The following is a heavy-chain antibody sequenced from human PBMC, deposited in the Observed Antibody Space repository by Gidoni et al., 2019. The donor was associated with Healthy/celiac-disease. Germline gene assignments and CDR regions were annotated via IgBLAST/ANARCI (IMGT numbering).Heavy chain of an antibody. J-gene: IGHJ4*02. CDR3: TRYDSSGSRD. V-gene: IGHV3-73*01. D-gene: IGHD3-22*01. CDR2: IRSKANSYAT. CDR1: GFTFSGSA. Sequence: EVQLVESGGGLVQPGGSLKLSCAASGFTFSGSAMYWVRQPSGKGLEWVGRIRSKANSYATAYAASVKGRFTISRDDSKNTAYLQMNSLKTEDTAVYYCTRYDSSGSRDWGQGTLVTVSS.